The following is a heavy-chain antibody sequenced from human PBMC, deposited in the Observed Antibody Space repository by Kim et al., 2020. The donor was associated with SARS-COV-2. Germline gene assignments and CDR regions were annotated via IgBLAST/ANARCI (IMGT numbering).Heavy chain of an antibody. Sequence: SVKVSCKASGGTFSSYAISWVRQAPGQGLEWMGGIIPIFGTANYAQKFQGRVTITADASTSTAYMELSSLRSEDTAVYYCARDRTNSCYEQGPIWYFDIWGRGTLVTVSS. D-gene: IGHD5-12*01. CDR1: GGTFSSYA. CDR2: IIPIFGTA. CDR3: ARDRTNSCYEQGPIWYFDI. J-gene: IGHJ2*01. V-gene: IGHV1-69*13.